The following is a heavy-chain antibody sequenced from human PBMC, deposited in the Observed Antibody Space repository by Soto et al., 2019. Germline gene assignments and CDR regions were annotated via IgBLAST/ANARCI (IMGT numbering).Heavy chain of an antibody. CDR3: ARGSMVDTAMVYYGMDV. CDR1: VGSISSSNW. Sequence: QVQLQESGPGLVKPSGTLSLTFAVSVGSISSSNWWSWVRQPPGKVLEWIGEIYHSGSTNYNPSLKSRVTISVDKSKNQFSLKLSSVTAADTAVYYCARGSMVDTAMVYYGMDVWGQGTTVTVSS. CDR2: IYHSGST. J-gene: IGHJ6*02. V-gene: IGHV4-4*02. D-gene: IGHD5-18*01.